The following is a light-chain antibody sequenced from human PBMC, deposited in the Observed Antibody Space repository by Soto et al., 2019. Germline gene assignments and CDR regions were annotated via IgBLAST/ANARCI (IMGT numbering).Light chain of an antibody. CDR2: DAS. CDR1: QSVSSY. CDR3: QQRSIWPPLT. V-gene: IGKV3-11*01. Sequence: EIILTQSPATLSLSPGERATLSCRASQSVSSYLAWYQQKPGQAPRLLIYDASNRATGIPARCSGSGSGTDFTLTISSLEPEEFGVYYCQQRSIWPPLTFGGGTKVEIK. J-gene: IGKJ4*01.